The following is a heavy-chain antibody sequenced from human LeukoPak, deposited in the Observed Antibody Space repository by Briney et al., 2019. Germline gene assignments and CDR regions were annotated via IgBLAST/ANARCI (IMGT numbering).Heavy chain of an antibody. CDR2: ISSSSSYI. CDR1: GFTFSSYS. CDR3: AKDIGSRATFDY. D-gene: IGHD6-13*01. V-gene: IGHV3-21*04. J-gene: IGHJ4*02. Sequence: GGSLRLSCAASGFTFSSYSMNWVRQAPGKGLEWVSSISSSSSYIYYADSVKGRFTIARDNAKNSLYLQMNSLRAEDTALYYCAKDIGSRATFDYWGQGTLVTVAS.